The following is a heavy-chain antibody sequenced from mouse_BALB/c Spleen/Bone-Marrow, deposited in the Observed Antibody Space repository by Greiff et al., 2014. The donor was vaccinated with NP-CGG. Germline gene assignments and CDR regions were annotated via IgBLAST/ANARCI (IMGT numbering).Heavy chain of an antibody. CDR1: GFTFSSYG. CDR3: ARGNYGNYVDYFDY. CDR2: INSNGGST. V-gene: IGHV5-6-3*01. D-gene: IGHD2-1*01. J-gene: IGHJ2*01. Sequence: EVMLVESGGGLVQPGGSLKLSCAASGFTFSSYGMSWVRQTPDKRLELVASINSNGGSTYYSDSVKGRFTISRDNAKKTLSLQMSSLKSEDTAVYYCARGNYGNYVDYFDYWGQGTTLTVSS.